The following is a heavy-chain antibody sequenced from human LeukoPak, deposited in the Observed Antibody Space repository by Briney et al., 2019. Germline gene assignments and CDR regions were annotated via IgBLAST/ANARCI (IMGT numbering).Heavy chain of an antibody. CDR2: IYYSGST. V-gene: IGHV4-39*07. Sequence: SETLSLTCTVSGGSISSSSYYWGWIRQPPGKGLEWIGSIYYSGSTYYNPSLKSRVTISVDTSKNQFSLKLSSVTAADTAVYYCAREPPFDPWGQGTPVTVSS. CDR3: AREPPFDP. J-gene: IGHJ5*02. CDR1: GGSISSSSYY.